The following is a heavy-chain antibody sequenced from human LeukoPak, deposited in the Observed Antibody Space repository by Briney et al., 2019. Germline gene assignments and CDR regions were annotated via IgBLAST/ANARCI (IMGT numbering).Heavy chain of an antibody. CDR2: ISWNSGSI. Sequence: GGSLRLSCAASGFTFDDYAMHWVRQAPGKGLEWVSGISWNSGSIGYADSVKGRFTISRDNAKNSLYLQMNSPRAEDTALYYCAKGRTDRGYFDWLPYFDYWGQGTLVTVSS. V-gene: IGHV3-9*01. D-gene: IGHD3-9*01. CDR3: AKGRTDRGYFDWLPYFDY. J-gene: IGHJ4*02. CDR1: GFTFDDYA.